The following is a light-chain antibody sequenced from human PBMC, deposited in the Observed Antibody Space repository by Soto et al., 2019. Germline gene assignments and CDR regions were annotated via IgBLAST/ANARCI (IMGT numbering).Light chain of an antibody. CDR1: QSISMW. J-gene: IGKJ1*01. CDR2: RAS. Sequence: DIQITQSPPTLSASVGDTVTITCRASQSISMWLAWYQQKPGKAPKLLIYRASHLDSGVPSRFSGSGSETEFTLTISSLQPDDFATYYCQQYETYLWTFGQGTKVEIK. V-gene: IGKV1-5*03. CDR3: QQYETYLWT.